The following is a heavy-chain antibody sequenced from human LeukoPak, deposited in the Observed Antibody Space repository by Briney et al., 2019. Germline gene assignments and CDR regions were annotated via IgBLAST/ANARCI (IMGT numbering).Heavy chain of an antibody. CDR1: GGSISSYY. Sequence: KTSETLSLTCTVSGGSISSYYWSWIRQPPGKGLEWIGYIYYSGSTNYNPSLKSRATISVDTSKNQFSLKLSSVTAADTAVYYCARNYYDSSGHYSRDRDTFDIWGQGTMVTVSS. V-gene: IGHV4-59*08. D-gene: IGHD3-22*01. CDR2: IYYSGST. CDR3: ARNYYDSSGHYSRDRDTFDI. J-gene: IGHJ3*02.